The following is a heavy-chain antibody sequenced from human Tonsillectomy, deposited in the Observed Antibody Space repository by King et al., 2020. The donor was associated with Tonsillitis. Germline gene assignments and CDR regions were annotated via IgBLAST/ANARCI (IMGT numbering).Heavy chain of an antibody. CDR2: IYPVDSDT. V-gene: IGHV5-51*03. Sequence: VQLVQSGAEVNKPGESLKISCKASGYIFTNYWIGWVRQMPGKGLEWMGIIYPVDSDTRYSPSFQAQVTISVDKSISTALLQWSGLRASTPAIYYCARLHSNGWYYFDYWGQGTLVTVSS. CDR1: GYIFTNYW. J-gene: IGHJ4*02. CDR3: ARLHSNGWYYFDY. D-gene: IGHD6-19*01.